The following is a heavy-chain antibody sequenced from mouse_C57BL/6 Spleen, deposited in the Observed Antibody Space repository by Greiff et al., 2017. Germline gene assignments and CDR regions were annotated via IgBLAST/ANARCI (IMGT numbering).Heavy chain of an antibody. J-gene: IGHJ2*01. CDR2: IYPGDGDT. CDR1: GYAFSSSW. CDR3: ARLPLDY. V-gene: IGHV1-82*01. Sequence: VKLMESGPELVKPGASVKISCKASGYAFSSSWMNWVKQRPGKGLEWIGRIYPGDGDTNYNGKFKGKATLTADKSSSTAYMQLSSLTSEDSAVYFCARLPLDYWGQGTTLTVSS.